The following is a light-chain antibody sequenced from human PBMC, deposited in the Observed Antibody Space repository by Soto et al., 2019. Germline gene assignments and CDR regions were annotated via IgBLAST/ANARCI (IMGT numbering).Light chain of an antibody. Sequence: DIPLTQSPSFLSASVGDRVTITCRASQGISNYLAWYQQKPGEGPKLLSYAASTLQSGVPSRFSGSESGTEFTLTISSLQPEDFATYYCQQLISYPITFGQGTRLEIK. CDR1: QGISNY. CDR2: AAS. J-gene: IGKJ5*01. V-gene: IGKV1-9*01. CDR3: QQLISYPIT.